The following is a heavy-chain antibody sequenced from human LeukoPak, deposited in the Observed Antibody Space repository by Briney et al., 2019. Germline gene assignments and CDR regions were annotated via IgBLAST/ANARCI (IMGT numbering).Heavy chain of an antibody. CDR1: GYTFTNYG. J-gene: IGHJ6*03. CDR3: ARVFRVPDYYYYYMDV. Sequence: ASVKVSCKASGYTFTNYGISWVRQAPGQGLEWMGWISAYNGNTNYAQKLQGRVTMTTDTSTSTAYMELRSLRSDDTAVYYCARVFRVPDYYYYYMDVWGKGTTVTVSS. CDR2: ISAYNGNT. D-gene: IGHD3-10*01. V-gene: IGHV1-18*01.